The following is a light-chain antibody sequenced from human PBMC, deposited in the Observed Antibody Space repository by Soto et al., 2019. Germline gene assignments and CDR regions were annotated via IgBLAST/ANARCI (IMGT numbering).Light chain of an antibody. CDR2: GAS. CDR1: QSVSLS. V-gene: IGKV3-20*01. J-gene: IGKJ1*01. CDR3: QYYGTSPKP. Sequence: EIVLTQSPATLSVSLGDSATLSCRASQSVSLSLAWYQMRPGQPPRLLIYGASTRATGIPDRFSGSGSGTDFTLTISRLEPEDFAVYYCQYYGTSPKPFGQGTKVDIK.